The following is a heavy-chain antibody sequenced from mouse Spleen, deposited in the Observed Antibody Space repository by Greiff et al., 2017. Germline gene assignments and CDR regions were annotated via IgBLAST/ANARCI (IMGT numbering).Heavy chain of an antibody. Sequence: QVQLKESGPGLVAPSQSLSITCTVSGFSLTSYGVHWVRQPPGKGLEWLVVIWSDGSTTYNSALKSRLSISKDNSKSQVFLKMNSLQTDDTAMYYCARNKGGYRYYFDYWGQGTTLTVSS. CDR2: IWSDGST. J-gene: IGHJ2*01. D-gene: IGHD2-14*01. V-gene: IGHV2-6*02. CDR1: GFSLTSYG. CDR3: ARNKGGYRYYFDY.